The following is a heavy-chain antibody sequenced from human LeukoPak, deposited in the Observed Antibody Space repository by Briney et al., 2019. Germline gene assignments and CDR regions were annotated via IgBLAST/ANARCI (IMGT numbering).Heavy chain of an antibody. Sequence: PGGSLRLSCAASGFNFITYSMNWVRQAPGKGLEWVSSISGSSAYISYADSVKGRFTISRDNAKNSLYLQMNSLRAEDTAVYYCARGYYFDYWGQGTLVTVSS. CDR1: GFNFITYS. CDR3: ARGYYFDY. J-gene: IGHJ4*02. V-gene: IGHV3-21*01. CDR2: ISGSSAYI.